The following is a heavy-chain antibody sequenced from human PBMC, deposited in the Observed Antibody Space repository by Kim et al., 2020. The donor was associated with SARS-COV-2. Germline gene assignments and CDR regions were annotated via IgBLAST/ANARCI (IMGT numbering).Heavy chain of an antibody. Sequence: AYAQQFQGRVTMIRNTSISTAYMDLSSLRSEDTAVYYCARGKIGSRQFDYWGQGTLVTVSS. D-gene: IGHD6-13*01. CDR3: ARGKIGSRQFDY. V-gene: IGHV1-8*01. J-gene: IGHJ4*02.